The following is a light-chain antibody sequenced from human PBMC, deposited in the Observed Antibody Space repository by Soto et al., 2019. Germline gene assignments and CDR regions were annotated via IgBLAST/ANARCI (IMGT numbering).Light chain of an antibody. Sequence: QSVLTQPASVSGSPGQSITISCTGTSSDVGSYNLVSWYQQHPGKAPKLMIYEVSKRPSGVSNRFSGSKSGNTASLTISGLKAEDEADYYCCAYAGSSTPKWVFGGGTKVTVL. J-gene: IGLJ3*02. CDR1: SSDVGSYNL. CDR3: CAYAGSSTPKWV. V-gene: IGLV2-23*02. CDR2: EVS.